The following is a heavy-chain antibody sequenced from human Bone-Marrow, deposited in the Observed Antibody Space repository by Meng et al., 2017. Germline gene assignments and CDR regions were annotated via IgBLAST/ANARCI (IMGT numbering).Heavy chain of an antibody. CDR1: GFTFGDYA. D-gene: IGHD6-13*01. CDR3: GRVSGTSWSRIYIDY. CDR2: IRSKAYGGTT. Sequence: GESLKISCTASGFTFGDYAMSWFRQAPGKGLEWVGFIRSKAYGGTTEYAASVKGRFTISRDDSQNSVYLQMNSLKIEDTAVYFCGRVSGTSWSRIYIDYWGQGTLVTVSS. J-gene: IGHJ4*02. V-gene: IGHV3-49*03.